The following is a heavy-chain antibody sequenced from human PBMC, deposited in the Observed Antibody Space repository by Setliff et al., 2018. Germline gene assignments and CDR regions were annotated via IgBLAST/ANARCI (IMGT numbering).Heavy chain of an antibody. Sequence: GGSLRLSCAASGFTFSYYWMSWVRQAPGKGLEWVANIQQDGSEKYHVDSVMGRFTISRDNTKNTLYLQMNSLRAEDTAVYYCARARYCSSTSCYYYYYMDVWGKGTTVTVSS. J-gene: IGHJ6*03. V-gene: IGHV3-7*01. CDR2: IQQDGSEK. D-gene: IGHD2-2*01. CDR1: GFTFSYYW. CDR3: ARARYCSSTSCYYYYYMDV.